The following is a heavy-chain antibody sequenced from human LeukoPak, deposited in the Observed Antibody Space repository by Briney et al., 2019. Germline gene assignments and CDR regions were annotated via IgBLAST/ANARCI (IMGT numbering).Heavy chain of an antibody. CDR3: ARNQQLGGHSYYYYGMDV. D-gene: IGHD3-16*01. V-gene: IGHV3-23*01. J-gene: IGHJ6*02. Sequence: GGSLRLSCVGSGFTSIAYALTWARQAPGKGLEWVSGISGGGVTTYYADSVKGRFTISRDNSKNTLYLQMNSLRADDTAIYYCARNQQLGGHSYYYYGMDVWGQGTTVTVSS. CDR1: GFTSIAYA. CDR2: ISGGGVTT.